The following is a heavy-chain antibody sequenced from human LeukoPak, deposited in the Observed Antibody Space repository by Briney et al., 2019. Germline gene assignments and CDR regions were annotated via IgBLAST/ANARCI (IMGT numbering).Heavy chain of an antibody. Sequence: QPGRSLRLSCAASGFTFSSYAMHWVRQAPGKGLEWEAVISYDGSNKYYADSVKGRFTISRDNSKKTLYLQMNSLRAEDAAVYYCARGGTNSYGIDYWGQGTLVTVSS. V-gene: IGHV3-30*04. CDR1: GFTFSSYA. CDR3: ARGGTNSYGIDY. J-gene: IGHJ4*02. D-gene: IGHD5-18*01. CDR2: ISYDGSNK.